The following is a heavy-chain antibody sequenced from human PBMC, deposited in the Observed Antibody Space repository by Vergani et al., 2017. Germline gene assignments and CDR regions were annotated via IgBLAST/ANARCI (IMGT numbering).Heavy chain of an antibody. V-gene: IGHV4-61*02. CDR3: ARGRYYGSEFPHAFDI. J-gene: IGHJ3*02. D-gene: IGHD3-10*01. Sequence: QVQLQESGPGLVKPSQTLSLTCTVSGGSISSGSYYWSWIRQPAGKGLEWIGRIYTSGSTNYNPSLKSRVTISVDTSKNQFSLKLSSVTAADTAVYYCARGRYYGSEFPHAFDIWGQGTTVTVSS. CDR2: IYTSGST. CDR1: GGSISSGSYY.